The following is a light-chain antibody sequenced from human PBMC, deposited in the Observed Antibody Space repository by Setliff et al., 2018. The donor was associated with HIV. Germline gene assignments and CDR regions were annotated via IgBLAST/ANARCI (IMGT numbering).Light chain of an antibody. V-gene: IGKV1-5*03. CDR1: QSIGGR. CDR3: QQYINYWT. CDR2: RAF. Sequence: IQMAQSPSTLSASVGDRVTITCRASQSIGGRLAWFQQKPGKAPKLLIYRAFSLDTGVPSRFSGSGSGTEFTLTISSLQADDFATYYCQQYINYWTFGQGTKVDIK. J-gene: IGKJ1*01.